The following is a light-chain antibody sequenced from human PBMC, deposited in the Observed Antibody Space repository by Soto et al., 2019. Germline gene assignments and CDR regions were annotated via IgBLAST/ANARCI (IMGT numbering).Light chain of an antibody. CDR1: QSVSSSY. V-gene: IGKV3-20*01. Sequence: EIVLTQSPGTLSLSPGARATLSCRASQSVSSSYLTWCQQKPGQAPRLLIYGASTRSTGIPDRFSGSGSGTDFTLSISGLEPEDFAVYYCQYYGSSLYTFGQGTKLEVK. CDR2: GAS. CDR3: QYYGSSLYT. J-gene: IGKJ2*01.